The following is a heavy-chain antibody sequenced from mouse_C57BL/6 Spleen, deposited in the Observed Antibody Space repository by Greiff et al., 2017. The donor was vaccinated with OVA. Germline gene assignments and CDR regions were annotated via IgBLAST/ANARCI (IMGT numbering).Heavy chain of an antibody. CDR3: ARSRDLYYDYDDGHYYAMDY. CDR2: IDPSDSYT. Sequence: QVQLQQPGAELVMPGASVKLSCKASGYTFTSYWMHWVKQRPGQGLEWIGEIDPSDSYTNYNQKFKGKSTLTVDKSSSTAYMQLSSLTSEDSAVYYSARSRDLYYDYDDGHYYAMDYWGQGTSVTVSS. V-gene: IGHV1-69*01. D-gene: IGHD2-4*01. J-gene: IGHJ4*01. CDR1: GYTFTSYW.